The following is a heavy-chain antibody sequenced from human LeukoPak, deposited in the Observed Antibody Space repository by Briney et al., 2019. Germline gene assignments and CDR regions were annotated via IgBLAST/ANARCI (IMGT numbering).Heavy chain of an antibody. CDR2: ITSSSSYI. CDR1: GFISRSYN. J-gene: IGHJ5*02. Sequence: PGGSLRLSCAASGFISRSYNMYWVRQAPGKGPEWVSSITSSSSYIFYADSVKGRFTVSRDDATNSVYLEMNSLRAEDTAVYYCARGGDKRLARNWFDPWGQGTLVTVSS. CDR3: ARGGDKRLARNWFDP. V-gene: IGHV3-21*01. D-gene: IGHD3-16*01.